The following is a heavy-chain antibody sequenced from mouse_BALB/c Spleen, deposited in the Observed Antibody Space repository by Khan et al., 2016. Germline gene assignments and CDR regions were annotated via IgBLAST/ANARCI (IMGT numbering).Heavy chain of an antibody. V-gene: IGHV11-2*02. CDR1: GFTFSGFW. CDR3: MRYDGYYWYFDD. CDR2: INSDGSAI. Sequence: EVQLLETGGGLVQPGGSRGLSCEGSGFTFSGFWMSWVRQTPGKTLEWIGDINSDGSAINYAPSIKDRFTIFRDNDKSTLYLQMSNVRSEDTATYFCMRYDGYYWYFDDWGAGTTVTVAS. J-gene: IGHJ1*01. D-gene: IGHD2-3*01.